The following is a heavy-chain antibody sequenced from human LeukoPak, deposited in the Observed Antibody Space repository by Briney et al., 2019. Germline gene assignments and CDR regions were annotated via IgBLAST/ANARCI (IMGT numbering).Heavy chain of an antibody. V-gene: IGHV4-59*08. D-gene: IGHD2/OR15-2a*01. J-gene: IGHJ4*02. Sequence: SETLSLTCTVSGGSINNYYWSWIRQPPGKGLEWIGCVYYSGSTNYNPSLKSRVTISLDTSKKQFSLKLSSVTAADTAVYYCARHSGPGAVIDRYWSQGTLVTVSS. CDR1: GGSINNYY. CDR2: VYYSGST. CDR3: ARHSGPGAVIDRY.